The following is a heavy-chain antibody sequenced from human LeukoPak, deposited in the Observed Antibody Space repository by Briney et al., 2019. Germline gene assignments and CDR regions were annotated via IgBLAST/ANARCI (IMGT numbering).Heavy chain of an antibody. J-gene: IGHJ3*02. D-gene: IGHD3-3*01. V-gene: IGHV4-38-2*02. CDR1: GYSISSGYY. CDR3: ARDGGVLRFLEWLYAFDI. Sequence: SETLSLTCAVSGYSISSGYYWGWIRQPPGKGLEGIGSIYHTGITLYNPSLNSRVTISADTSKNQFSLNLTSVTAADTAVYYCARDGGVLRFLEWLYAFDIWGQGTMVIVSS. CDR2: IYHTGIT.